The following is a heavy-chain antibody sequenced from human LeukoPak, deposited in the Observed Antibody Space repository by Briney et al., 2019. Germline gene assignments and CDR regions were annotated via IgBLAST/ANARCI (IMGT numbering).Heavy chain of an antibody. J-gene: IGHJ4*02. CDR1: GFTFSSYW. Sequence: GGSLRLSCAASGFTFSSYWMSWVRQAPGKGLEWVANIKQDGSEKYYVDSVKGRFAISRDNAKNSLYLQMNSLRAEDTAVYYCARDYRGYRAPYYFDYWGQGTLVTVSS. CDR2: IKQDGSEK. D-gene: IGHD2-15*01. V-gene: IGHV3-7*01. CDR3: ARDYRGYRAPYYFDY.